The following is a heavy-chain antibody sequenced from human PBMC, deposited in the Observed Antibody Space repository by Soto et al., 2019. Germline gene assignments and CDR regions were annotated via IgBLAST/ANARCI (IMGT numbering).Heavy chain of an antibody. Sequence: SETLSLTCAVYGGSFSGYYWSWIRQPPGKGLEWIGEINHSGSTNYNPSLKSRVTISVDTSKNQFSLKLSSVTAADTAVYYCARGRPMVRGAVQHWGQGTLVTVSS. CDR1: GGSFSGYY. V-gene: IGHV4-34*01. J-gene: IGHJ1*01. CDR2: INHSGST. D-gene: IGHD3-10*01. CDR3: ARGRPMVRGAVQH.